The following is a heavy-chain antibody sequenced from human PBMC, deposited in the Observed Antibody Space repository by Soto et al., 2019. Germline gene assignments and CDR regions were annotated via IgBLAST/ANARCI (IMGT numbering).Heavy chain of an antibody. CDR1: GGTFSSYA. D-gene: IGHD3-9*01. Sequence: SVKVSCKASGGTFSSYAISWVRQAPGQGLEWMGGIIPIFGTANYAQKFQGRVTITADESTSTAYMELSSLRSEDTAVYYCASGSAYYDILTGPYYGMDVWGQGTTVTVSS. V-gene: IGHV1-69*13. CDR3: ASGSAYYDILTGPYYGMDV. J-gene: IGHJ6*02. CDR2: IIPIFGTA.